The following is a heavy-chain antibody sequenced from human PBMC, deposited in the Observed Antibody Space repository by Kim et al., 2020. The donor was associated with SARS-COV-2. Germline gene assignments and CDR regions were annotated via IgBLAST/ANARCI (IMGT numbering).Heavy chain of an antibody. Sequence: GGSLRLSCAASGFTFSSYSMNWVRQAPGKGLEWVSSISSSSSYIYYADSVKGRFTISRDNAKNSLYLQMNSLRAEDTAVYYCARGEYDYVWGSYRLEYFQHWGQGTLVTVSS. CDR1: GFTFSSYS. CDR2: ISSSSSYI. V-gene: IGHV3-21*01. D-gene: IGHD3-16*02. CDR3: ARGEYDYVWGSYRLEYFQH. J-gene: IGHJ1*01.